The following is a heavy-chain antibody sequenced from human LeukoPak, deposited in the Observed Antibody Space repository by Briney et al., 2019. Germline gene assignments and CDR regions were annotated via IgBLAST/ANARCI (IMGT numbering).Heavy chain of an antibody. Sequence: PGGSLRLSCAASGFTFSSYSMNWVCQAPGKGLEWVSSISSSSSYIYYADSVKGRFTISRDNAKNSLYLQMNSLRAEDTAVYYCARDHSSSWYLGHFDYWGQGTLVTVSS. CDR2: ISSSSSYI. CDR1: GFTFSSYS. J-gene: IGHJ4*02. CDR3: ARDHSSSWYLGHFDY. V-gene: IGHV3-21*01. D-gene: IGHD6-13*01.